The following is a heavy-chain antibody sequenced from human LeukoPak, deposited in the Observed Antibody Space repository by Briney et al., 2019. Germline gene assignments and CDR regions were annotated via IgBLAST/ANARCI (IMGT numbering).Heavy chain of an antibody. CDR2: IKEDGSEK. CDR1: GFTFSNYW. V-gene: IGHV3-7*01. J-gene: IGHJ4*02. CDR3: ARHFPSYGKADLDY. D-gene: IGHD3-3*02. Sequence: GGSLRLSCAASGFTFSNYWMTWVRQAPGKGLEWVANIKEDGSEKYYVDSVKGRFTISRDNVKNSLYLQMNSLRVEDTAEYYCARHFPSYGKADLDYWGQGALVTVSS.